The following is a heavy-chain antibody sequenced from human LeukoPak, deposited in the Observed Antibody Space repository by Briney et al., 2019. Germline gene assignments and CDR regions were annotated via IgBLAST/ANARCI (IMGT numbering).Heavy chain of an antibody. CDR3: ARAMVQHSAPDY. Sequence: GGSLRLPCAASGFTFSSYWMHWVRQAPGKGLVWVSRINSDGSSTSYADSVKGRFTISRDNAKNTLYLQMNSLRAEDTAVYYCARAMVQHSAPDYWGQGSLVSVCS. CDR2: INSDGSST. D-gene: IGHD3-10*01. V-gene: IGHV3-74*01. J-gene: IGHJ4*02. CDR1: GFTFSSYW.